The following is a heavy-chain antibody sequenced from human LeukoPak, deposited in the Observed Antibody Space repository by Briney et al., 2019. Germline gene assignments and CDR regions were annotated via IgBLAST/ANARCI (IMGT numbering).Heavy chain of an antibody. CDR3: AVNGYDYYFDY. CDR1: GGSISSDGYY. V-gene: IGHV4-39*01. D-gene: IGHD5-12*01. J-gene: IGHJ4*02. Sequence: SETLSLTCTVSGGSISSDGYYWGWIRQPPGKGLEWVGSIYYSGSTYYNPSLKSRVTISVDTSKNQFSLKLSSVTAADTAVYYCAVNGYDYYFDYWGQGTLVTVSS. CDR2: IYYSGST.